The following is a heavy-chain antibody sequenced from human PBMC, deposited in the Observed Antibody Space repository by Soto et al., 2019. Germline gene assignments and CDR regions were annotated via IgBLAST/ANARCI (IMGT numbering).Heavy chain of an antibody. D-gene: IGHD6-19*01. J-gene: IGHJ6*03. CDR1: GDSVSSNSAA. CDR3: ARGQTASGWYSYHYYMDV. Sequence: SQTLSLTCAISGDSVSSNSAAWNWIRQSPSRGLEWLGRTYYRSKWYNDYAVSLKSRITINPDTSKNQFSLQLNSVTPEDTAVYYCARGQTASGWYSYHYYMDVWGKGTTVTVSS. CDR2: TYYRSKWYN. V-gene: IGHV6-1*01.